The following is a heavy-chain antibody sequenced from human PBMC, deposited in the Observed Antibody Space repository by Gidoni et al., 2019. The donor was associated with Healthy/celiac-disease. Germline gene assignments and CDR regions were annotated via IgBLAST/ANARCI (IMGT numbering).Heavy chain of an antibody. J-gene: IGHJ4*02. CDR3: ARIRSAYYDSSGYYEIKYYFDY. CDR2: IFSNDET. Sequence: QVTLKESGPVLVKPTETLTLTCTVAGFALSNARMGVRWIRQPPGQALEWLAQIFSNDETSYSTSLKSRLTISKDTSKSQVVLTMTNMDPVDTAPYYCARIRSAYYDSSGYYEIKYYFDYWGQGTLVTVSS. CDR1: GFALSNARMG. D-gene: IGHD3-22*01. V-gene: IGHV2-26*01.